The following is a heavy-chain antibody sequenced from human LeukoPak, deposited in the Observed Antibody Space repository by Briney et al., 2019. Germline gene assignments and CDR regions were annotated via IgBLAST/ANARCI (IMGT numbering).Heavy chain of an antibody. CDR3: ARGTMITPWYFDL. D-gene: IGHD3-16*01. CDR1: GGSISSYY. Sequence: SETLSLTCTVSGGSISSYYWSWIRQPPGKGLEWIGYIYYSGSTNYNPSLKSRVTISVDTSKNQFSLKLSSVTAADTAVYYCARGTMITPWYFDLWGRGTLATVSS. V-gene: IGHV4-59*01. CDR2: IYYSGST. J-gene: IGHJ2*01.